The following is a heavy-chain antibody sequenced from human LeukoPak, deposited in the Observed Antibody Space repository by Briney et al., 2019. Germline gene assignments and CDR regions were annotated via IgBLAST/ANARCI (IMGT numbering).Heavy chain of an antibody. Sequence: SVKVSCKASGGTFSSYAISWVRQAPGQGLEWMGRIIPILGIANYAQKFQGRVTISADKSTSTAYMELSRLRSDDTAVYYCARGKDRVGAMYYFDYWGQGTLVTVSS. V-gene: IGHV1-69*04. CDR3: ARGKDRVGAMYYFDY. CDR1: GGTFSSYA. D-gene: IGHD1-26*01. CDR2: IIPILGIA. J-gene: IGHJ4*02.